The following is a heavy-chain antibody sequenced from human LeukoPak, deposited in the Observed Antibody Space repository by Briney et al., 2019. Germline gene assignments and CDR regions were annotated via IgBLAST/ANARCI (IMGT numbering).Heavy chain of an antibody. CDR2: ISTSVSS. V-gene: IGHV4-4*07. Sequence: SETLSLTCTVSGGSISSYYWSWIRQPAGKGLEWIGRISTSVSSNYNPSLKSRVNMSVDTSKNQFSLKLSSVTAADTAVYYCARDGGAAGIDYWGQGTLVTVSS. CDR1: GGSISSYY. D-gene: IGHD6-13*01. CDR3: ARDGGAAGIDY. J-gene: IGHJ4*02.